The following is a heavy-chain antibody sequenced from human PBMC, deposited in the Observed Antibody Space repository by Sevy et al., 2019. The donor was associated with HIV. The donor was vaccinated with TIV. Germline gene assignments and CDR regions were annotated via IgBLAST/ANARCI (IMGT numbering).Heavy chain of an antibody. V-gene: IGHV3-23*01. CDR2: ISGSGGST. CDR3: AKEEVVVTATPLDH. J-gene: IGHJ4*02. Sequence: GGSLRLSCAASEFTFSNYAMTWVRRAPEKGLEWVSSISGSGGSTYYADSVKGRFTISRDNSKNTLYLQMNSLRVEDTALYYCAKEEVVVTATPLDHWGKGTLVTVSS. CDR1: EFTFSNYA. D-gene: IGHD2-15*01.